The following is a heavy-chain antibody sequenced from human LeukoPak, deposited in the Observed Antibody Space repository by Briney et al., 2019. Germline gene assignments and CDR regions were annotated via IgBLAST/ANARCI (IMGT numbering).Heavy chain of an antibody. Sequence: SETLSLTCTVSGYSISSGYYWGWIRQPPGKGLEWIGSIYHSGSTYYNPSLKSRVTISVDTSKNQFSLKLSSVTAADTAVYYCARAGNIVVVPAPYYYFDYWGQGTLVTASS. CDR1: GYSISSGYY. J-gene: IGHJ4*02. CDR2: IYHSGST. D-gene: IGHD2-2*01. V-gene: IGHV4-38-2*02. CDR3: ARAGNIVVVPAPYYYFDY.